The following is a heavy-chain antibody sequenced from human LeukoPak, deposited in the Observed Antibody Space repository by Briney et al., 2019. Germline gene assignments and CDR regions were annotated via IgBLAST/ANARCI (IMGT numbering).Heavy chain of an antibody. Sequence: TSGGSLRLSCAASGFTFSDYYMSWIRQAPGKGLEWVSYISSSGSTIYYADSVKGRFTISRDNAKNSLYLQMNSLRAEDTAVYYCARAPMVRGVIIKSGLDYWGQGTLVTVSS. CDR3: ARAPMVRGVIIKSGLDY. D-gene: IGHD3-10*01. CDR1: GFTFSDYY. J-gene: IGHJ4*02. V-gene: IGHV3-11*01. CDR2: ISSSGSTI.